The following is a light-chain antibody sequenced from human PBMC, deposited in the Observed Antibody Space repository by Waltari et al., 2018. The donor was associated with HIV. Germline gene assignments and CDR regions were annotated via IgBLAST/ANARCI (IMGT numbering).Light chain of an antibody. CDR1: QSITTH. CDR2: DAS. J-gene: IGKJ2*01. Sequence: DIQETQSPSSLSASVGARVTITCRASQSITTHLNWYQHKPGKAPKVLIFDASRLQTGVPSRFRGSGSGTDFTLSISSLQTEDFATYYCQQSYSNPYTFGQGTRLQIK. V-gene: IGKV1-39*01. CDR3: QQSYSNPYT.